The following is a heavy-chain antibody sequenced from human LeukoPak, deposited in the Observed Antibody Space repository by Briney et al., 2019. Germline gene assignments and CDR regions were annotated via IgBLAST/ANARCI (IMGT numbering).Heavy chain of an antibody. CDR1: GFTFSSYA. V-gene: IGHV3-23*01. CDR2: ISGSGGST. CDR3: ADTVSGSYYYGMDV. Sequence: PGGSLRLSCAASGFTFSSYAMSWVRQAPGKGLEWVSAISGSGGSTYYADSVKGRFTISRDNSKNTLYLQMNSLRAEDTAVYYCADTVSGSYYYGMDVWGQGTTVTVSS. D-gene: IGHD1-26*01. J-gene: IGHJ6*02.